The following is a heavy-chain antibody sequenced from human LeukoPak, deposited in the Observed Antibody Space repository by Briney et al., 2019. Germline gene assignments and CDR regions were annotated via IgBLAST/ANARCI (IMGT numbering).Heavy chain of an antibody. J-gene: IGHJ3*02. D-gene: IGHD2-15*01. V-gene: IGHV4-34*01. CDR1: GASFSGYY. CDR3: ARLRYCSGGSCSSGAFDI. Sequence: SETLSLTCAVYGASFSGYYWTWIRQPPGKGLEWIGEINHSGSTNYNPSLKSRVTISVDTSKNQFSLKLSSVTAADTAVYYCARLRYCSGGSCSSGAFDIWGQGTMVTVSS. CDR2: INHSGST.